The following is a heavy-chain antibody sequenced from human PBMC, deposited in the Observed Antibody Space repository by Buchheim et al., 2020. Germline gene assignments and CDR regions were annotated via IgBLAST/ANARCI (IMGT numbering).Heavy chain of an antibody. V-gene: IGHV3-7*01. CDR3: ARALVGDGYSSGY. Sequence: EVQLVESGGGLVQPGGSLRLSCAASGFTFTSYWMSWVRQAPGKGLEWVANINQDGTAPDYVASVKGRFTISRDNAKDYLFLQMNSLRAEDTAVYYCARALVGDGYSSGYWGQGTL. CDR2: INQDGTAP. CDR1: GFTFTSYW. J-gene: IGHJ4*02. D-gene: IGHD5-24*01.